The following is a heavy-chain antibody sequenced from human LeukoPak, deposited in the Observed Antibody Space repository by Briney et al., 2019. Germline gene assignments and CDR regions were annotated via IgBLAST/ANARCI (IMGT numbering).Heavy chain of an antibody. CDR2: IHHSGNT. V-gene: IGHV4-59*08. Sequence: SETLSLTRSVSGDAVSTSHWSWIRQPPRKGVEWVGYIHHSGNTNYNPALKGRVTISVDTSKNQFSLKLSSVTAADTAVYYCARTVGSGVFQHWGQGTLVTVSS. CDR3: ARTVGSGVFQH. CDR1: GDAVSTSH. D-gene: IGHD4-23*01. J-gene: IGHJ1*01.